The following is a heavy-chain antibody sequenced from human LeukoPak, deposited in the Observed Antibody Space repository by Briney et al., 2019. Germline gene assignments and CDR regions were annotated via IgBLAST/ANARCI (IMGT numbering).Heavy chain of an antibody. CDR1: GFTFSSYS. J-gene: IGHJ6*02. V-gene: IGHV3-21*01. CDR3: AKDRRIAAAGKYYYYYYGMEV. D-gene: IGHD6-13*01. Sequence: PGGSLRLSCAASGFTFSSYSMNWVRQAPGKGLEWVSSISSSSSYIYYADSVKGRFTISRDNAKNSLYLQMNSLRAEDTAVYYCAKDRRIAAAGKYYYYYYGMEVWGQGTTVTVSS. CDR2: ISSSSSYI.